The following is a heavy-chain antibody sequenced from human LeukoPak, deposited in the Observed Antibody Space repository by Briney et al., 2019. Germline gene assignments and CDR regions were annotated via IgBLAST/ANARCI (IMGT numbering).Heavy chain of an antibody. CDR1: GGSISSGCYY. CDR3: AREDRITIFGVVIDYFDY. D-gene: IGHD3-3*01. Sequence: SETLSLTCTVSGGSISSGCYYWGWVRHPPGEWLEWLGCIYYSGITYYNPSLKRRVTISVDTSKNQFSLKLSSVTAADTAVYYCAREDRITIFGVVIDYFDYWGQGTLVTVSS. CDR2: IYYSGIT. V-gene: IGHV4-39*07. J-gene: IGHJ4*02.